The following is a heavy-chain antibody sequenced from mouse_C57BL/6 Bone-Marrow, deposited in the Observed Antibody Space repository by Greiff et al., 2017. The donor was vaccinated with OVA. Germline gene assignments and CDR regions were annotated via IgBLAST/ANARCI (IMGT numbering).Heavy chain of an antibody. V-gene: IGHV14-4*01. CDR2: IDPENGDT. Sequence: EVKLMESGAELVRPGASVKLSCTASGFNIKDDYMHWVKQRPEQGLEWIGWIDPENGDTEYASKFQGKATITADTSSNTAYLQLSSLTSEDTAVYYCTTCPFAYWGQGTLVTVSA. J-gene: IGHJ3*01. CDR1: GFNIKDDY. CDR3: TTCPFAY.